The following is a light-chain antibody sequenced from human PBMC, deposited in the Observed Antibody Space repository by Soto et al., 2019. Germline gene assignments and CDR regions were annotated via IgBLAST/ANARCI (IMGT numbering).Light chain of an antibody. V-gene: IGLV2-14*01. CDR2: EVN. CDR1: SSDIGGYKY. Sequence: QSALTQPASVSGSPGPSITLSCTGTSSDIGGYKYVSWYQHHPGKVPQLIIYEVNNRPSGVSNRFSGSKSGNTDSLNISGLQGEDEAVYYCSSYSSCSTLGVFGGGTQLPVL. J-gene: IGLJ3*02. CDR3: SSYSSCSTLGV.